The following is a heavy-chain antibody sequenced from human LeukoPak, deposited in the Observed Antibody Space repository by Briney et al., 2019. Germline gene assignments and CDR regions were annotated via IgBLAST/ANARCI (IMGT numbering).Heavy chain of an antibody. CDR3: ARFSYYYDSSGQVDY. V-gene: IGHV4-39*01. Sequence: KSSETLSLTCTVSGGSINNSSYYWGWIRQPPWKGLEWIGSIYYSGSTYYNPSLKSRVTISVDTSKNQFSLKLSSVTAADTAVYYCARFSYYYDSSGQVDYWGQGTLVTVSS. CDR2: IYYSGST. CDR1: GGSINNSSYY. J-gene: IGHJ4*02. D-gene: IGHD3-22*01.